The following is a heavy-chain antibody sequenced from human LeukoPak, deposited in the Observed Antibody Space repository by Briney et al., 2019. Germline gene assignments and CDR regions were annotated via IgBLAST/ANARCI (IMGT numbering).Heavy chain of an antibody. D-gene: IGHD3-10*01. CDR1: GGSISNYY. CDR3: SRLTNYGYHYYYGMDV. V-gene: IGHV4-59*08. Sequence: SETLSLTCTVSGGSISNYYWNWVRQPPGKGLEWIGYFYYTGSTHYNPSLKSRVTISVDTSKNQFSLKLSSVTAADTAVYYCSRLTNYGYHYYYGMDVWGQGTTVTVSS. J-gene: IGHJ6*02. CDR2: FYYTGST.